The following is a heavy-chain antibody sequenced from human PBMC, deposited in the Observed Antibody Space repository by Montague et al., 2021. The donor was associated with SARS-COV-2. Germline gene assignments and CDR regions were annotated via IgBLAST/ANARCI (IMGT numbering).Heavy chain of an antibody. D-gene: IGHD1-1*01. CDR3: TRLSLGWNTD. CDR2: IHFSGST. CDR1: GDSMTDSY. V-gene: IGHV4-59*08. Sequence: SETLSLTCTVSGDSMTDSYWSWIRQPQGKGLEYIGYIHFSGSTNYNPSLKSRLTISVDTSKNQFSLKLSSVTAADTAVYFCTRLSLGWNTDWGQGTLVTVSS. J-gene: IGHJ1*01.